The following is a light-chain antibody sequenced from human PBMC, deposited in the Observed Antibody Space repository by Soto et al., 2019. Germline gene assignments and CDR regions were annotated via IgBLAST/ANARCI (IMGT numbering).Light chain of an antibody. CDR3: QQRSNWPRT. CDR2: GAS. CDR1: QSVSSN. V-gene: IGKV3-15*01. J-gene: IGKJ1*01. Sequence: EIVMTQSPATLSVSPGERATLSCRASQSVSSNLAWYQQKPGQAPRLLIYGASTRATGVPARFSGGGSGTEFTLTISSLQSEDFAVYYCQQRSNWPRTFGQGTKVDIK.